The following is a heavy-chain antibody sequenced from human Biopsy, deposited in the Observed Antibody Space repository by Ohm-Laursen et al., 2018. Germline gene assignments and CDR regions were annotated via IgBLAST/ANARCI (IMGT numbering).Heavy chain of an antibody. CDR2: IDSMFGTT. CDR1: GGTFSSFG. D-gene: IGHD1-1*01. CDR3: AKRGVERERPLAY. V-gene: IGHV1-69*01. J-gene: IGHJ4*02. Sequence: ESLVKVSCKASGGTFSSFGISWVRQAPGQGLEWMGEIDSMFGTTNYAQTFQGRVTITADESTSTAYMEVSSLRSEDTAVYYCAKRGVERERPLAYWGQGTLVTVSS.